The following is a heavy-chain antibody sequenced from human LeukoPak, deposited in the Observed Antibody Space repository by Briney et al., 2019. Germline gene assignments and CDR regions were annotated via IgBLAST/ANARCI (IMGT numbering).Heavy chain of an antibody. CDR2: ISSSSSYI. V-gene: IGHV3-21*01. J-gene: IGHJ6*03. D-gene: IGHD6-19*01. CDR1: GFTFSSYS. Sequence: PGGSLRLSCAASGFTFSSYSMNWVRQAPGKGLEWVSSISSSSSYIYYADSVKGRFTISRDNAKNSLYLQMNSLRAEDTAVYYCARAWNALAVAGTAYYYYMDVWGKGTTVTVSS. CDR3: ARAWNALAVAGTAYYYYMDV.